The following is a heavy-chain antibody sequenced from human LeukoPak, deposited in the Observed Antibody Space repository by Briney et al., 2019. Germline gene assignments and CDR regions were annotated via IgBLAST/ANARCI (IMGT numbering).Heavy chain of an antibody. CDR2: ISSSSSTI. J-gene: IGHJ4*02. CDR3: ARTYYDFWSGYYSHEGNPFDY. D-gene: IGHD3-3*01. Sequence: GSLRLSCAASGFTFSSYGMSWVRQAPGKGLEWVSDISSSSSTIYYADSVKGRFTISRDNAKNSLYLEMNSLRAEDTAVYYCARTYYDFWSGYYSHEGNPFDYWGQGTLVTVSS. V-gene: IGHV3-48*01. CDR1: GFTFSSYG.